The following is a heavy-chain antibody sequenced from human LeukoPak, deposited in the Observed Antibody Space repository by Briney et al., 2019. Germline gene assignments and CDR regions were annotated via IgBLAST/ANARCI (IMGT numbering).Heavy chain of an antibody. V-gene: IGHV3-23*01. CDR3: LTKSSGYYYLRGSY. J-gene: IGHJ4*02. D-gene: IGHD3-22*01. Sequence: LPGGSLRLSCAASGFTFSSYAMSWVRQAPGKGLEWVSAISGSGGSTYYADSVKGRFTISRDNSKNTLYLQMNSLRAEDTAVYYCLTKSSGYYYLRGSYWGQGTLVTVSS. CDR2: ISGSGGST. CDR1: GFTFSSYA.